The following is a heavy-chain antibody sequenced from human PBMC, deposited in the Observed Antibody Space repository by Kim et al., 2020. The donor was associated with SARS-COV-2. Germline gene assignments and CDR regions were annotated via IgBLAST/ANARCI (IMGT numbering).Heavy chain of an antibody. Sequence: GGSLRLSCAASGFTFSDYYMSWIRQAPGKGLEWVSYISSSGSTIYYADSVKGRFTISRDNAKNSLYLQMNSLRAEDTAVYYCARSCQDSSGYYCPFDYWGQGTLVTVS. CDR3: ARSCQDSSGYYCPFDY. V-gene: IGHV3-11*04. D-gene: IGHD3-22*01. J-gene: IGHJ4*02. CDR2: ISSSGSTI. CDR1: GFTFSDYY.